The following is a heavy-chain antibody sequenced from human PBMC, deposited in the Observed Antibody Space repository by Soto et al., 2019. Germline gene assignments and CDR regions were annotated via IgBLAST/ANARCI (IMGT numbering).Heavy chain of an antibody. CDR1: GGSIRGYY. D-gene: IGHD3-16*01. Sequence: QLQESGPGLVKPSETLSLTCTVSGGSIRGYYWSWIRQPPGKGLEWIGYISYSGSTNYNPSLKSRVTISVDTAKNQFSLKLSSVTAADTAVYYCARAWGGNVFDYWGQGTLVTVPS. J-gene: IGHJ4*02. V-gene: IGHV4-59*08. CDR2: ISYSGST. CDR3: ARAWGGNVFDY.